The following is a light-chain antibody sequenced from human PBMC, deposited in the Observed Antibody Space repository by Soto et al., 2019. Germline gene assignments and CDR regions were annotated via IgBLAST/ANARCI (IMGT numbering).Light chain of an antibody. CDR2: KVS. V-gene: IGKV2-30*02. CDR1: QSLVHSDGIAY. CDR3: MQGTHWPIT. Sequence: VMTQSPLSLPVTLGQPASISCRSSQSLVHSDGIAYFSWFQQRPGRSPRRLIYKVSNRDSGVPARFSGSGSGTDFALKISRVEAEDVGVYYCMQGTHWPITFGQGTRLEIK. J-gene: IGKJ5*01.